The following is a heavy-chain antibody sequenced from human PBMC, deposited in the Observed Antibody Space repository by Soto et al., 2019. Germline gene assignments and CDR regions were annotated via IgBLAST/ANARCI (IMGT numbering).Heavy chain of an antibody. CDR3: ARNREDGSGYSIRFDY. J-gene: IGHJ4*02. CDR2: IYHDEST. CDR1: GGSFSGYY. D-gene: IGHD3-22*01. Sequence: SETLSLTCAVYGGSFSGYYWSWIRQPPGKGLEWIGEIYHDESTNYNPSLKSRAVILIDKSKNRFSLKVTSVTAADTAVYYCARNREDGSGYSIRFDYWGLGTLVTVSS. V-gene: IGHV4-34*01.